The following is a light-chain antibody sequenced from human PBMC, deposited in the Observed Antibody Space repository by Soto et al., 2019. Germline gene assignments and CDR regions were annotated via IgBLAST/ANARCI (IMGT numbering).Light chain of an antibody. CDR1: SSDVGSYNL. CDR3: CSYAGSSTV. CDR2: EGS. V-gene: IGLV2-23*01. J-gene: IGLJ3*02. Sequence: QSALTQPASASGSPGQSITISCTGTSSDVGSYNLVSWYQQHPGKAPKLMIYEGSKRPSGVPNRFSGSKSGNTASLTISGLQDEDEADYYCCSYAGSSTVFGGGTKVTVL.